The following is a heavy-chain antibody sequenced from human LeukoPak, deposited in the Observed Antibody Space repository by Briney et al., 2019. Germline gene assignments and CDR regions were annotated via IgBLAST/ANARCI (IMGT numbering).Heavy chain of an antibody. V-gene: IGHV3-74*01. J-gene: IGHJ4*02. D-gene: IGHD3-22*01. Sequence: GESLRLSCAASGFTFNIYWMHWVRQAPGKGLVWVSLISSDGSITSYADSVKGRFTISRDNAKNTVYLQMNSLRVEDTAVYYCARRVGSSESSYYFDYWGQGTLVTVSS. CDR1: GFTFNIYW. CDR3: ARRVGSSESSYYFDY. CDR2: ISSDGSIT.